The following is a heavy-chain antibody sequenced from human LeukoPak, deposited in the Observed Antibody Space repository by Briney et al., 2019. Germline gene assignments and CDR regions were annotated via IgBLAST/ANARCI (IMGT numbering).Heavy chain of an antibody. J-gene: IGHJ4*02. CDR3: ARGPVPSATTQPFDY. CDR1: GYTFSSYG. Sequence: GTSVKVSCKASGYTFSSYGISWVRQAPGQGLEWMGWISAYNGNTNYAQKLQGRVTMTTDTSTSTAYMELRSLRSDDTAVYFCARGPVPSATTQPFDYWGQGTLVTVSS. CDR2: ISAYNGNT. D-gene: IGHD2-2*01. V-gene: IGHV1-18*01.